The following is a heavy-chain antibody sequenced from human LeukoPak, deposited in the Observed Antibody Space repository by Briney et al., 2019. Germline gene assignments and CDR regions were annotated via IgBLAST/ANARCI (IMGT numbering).Heavy chain of an antibody. D-gene: IGHD1-14*01. V-gene: IGHV3-7*01. J-gene: IGHJ1*01. Sequence: GGSLRLSCVASGFTFSRFWMSWVRQAPGKGLEWVANIKHDGSEEHYVDSVEGRFSISRDNAKNSLYLQMNSLRAEDTAVYYCARDRYFQYWGQGSLVIVSS. CDR2: IKHDGSEE. CDR1: GFTFSRFW. CDR3: ARDRYFQY.